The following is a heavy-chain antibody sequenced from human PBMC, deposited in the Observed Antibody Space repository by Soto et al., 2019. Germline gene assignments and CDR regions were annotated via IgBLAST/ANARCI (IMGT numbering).Heavy chain of an antibody. D-gene: IGHD3-16*02. J-gene: IGHJ2*01. CDR3: ARTYYDYVWGSYRHYWYFDP. CDR2: ISSSSSYI. CDR1: GFTFSSYS. Sequence: GGSLRLSCAASGFTFSSYSMNWVRQAPGKGLEWVSSISSSSSYIYYADSVKGRFTISRDNAKNSPYLQMNSLRAEDTAVYYCARTYYDYVWGSYRHYWYFDPWGRGTLVTVSS. V-gene: IGHV3-21*01.